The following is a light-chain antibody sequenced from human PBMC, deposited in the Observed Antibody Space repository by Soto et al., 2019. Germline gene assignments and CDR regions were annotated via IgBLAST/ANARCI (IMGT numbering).Light chain of an antibody. J-gene: IGLJ2*01. V-gene: IGLV1-51*02. CDR1: SSNIGNNY. CDR2: ENN. CDR3: GTWDSSLSVV. Sequence: QSVLTQPPSVSAAPGQKVTISCSGSSSNIGNNYVSWYQQLPGTAPKLLIYENNKRPSGIPDRFSGSKSGTSATLGITGLQTGDEADYYCGTWDSSLSVVFGGGTKLPS.